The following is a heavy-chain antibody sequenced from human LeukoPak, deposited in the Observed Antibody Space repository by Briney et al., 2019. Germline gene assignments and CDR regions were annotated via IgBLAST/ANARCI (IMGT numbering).Heavy chain of an antibody. Sequence: GGSLRLSCAASGFTFSSYAMSWVRQAPGKGLEWVSAISGSGGSTYYADSVKGRFTISRDNAKNSLYLQMNSLRAEDTAVYYCARADTYYYDSSGELFDYWGQGTLVTVSS. CDR3: ARADTYYYDSSGELFDY. V-gene: IGHV3-23*01. CDR1: GFTFSSYA. D-gene: IGHD3-22*01. J-gene: IGHJ4*02. CDR2: ISGSGGST.